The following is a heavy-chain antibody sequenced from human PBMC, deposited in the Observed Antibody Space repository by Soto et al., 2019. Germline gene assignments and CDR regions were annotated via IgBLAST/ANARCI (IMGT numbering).Heavy chain of an antibody. D-gene: IGHD1-20*01. CDR2: INHSGST. CDR1: GGSFSGYY. Sequence: SETLSLTCAVYGGSFSGYYWSWIRQPPGKGLEWIGEINHSGSTNYNPSLKSRVTISVDTSKNQFSLKLSSVTAADTAVYYCARTPQYNWNDRRRAVDIWGQGTMVTVSS. J-gene: IGHJ3*02. CDR3: ARTPQYNWNDRRRAVDI. V-gene: IGHV4-34*01.